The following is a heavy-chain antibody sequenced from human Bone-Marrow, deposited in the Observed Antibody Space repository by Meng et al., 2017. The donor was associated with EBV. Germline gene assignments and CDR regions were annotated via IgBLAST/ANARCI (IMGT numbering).Heavy chain of an antibody. V-gene: IGHV1-18*01. CDR2: VSAYNGNT. J-gene: IGHJ4*02. CDR1: GYTFSSYG. CDR3: ARAYYGSGSYYGGFDY. Sequence: QVQRVQSGAEVKKPGASVKGSCKASGYTFSSYGFTWVRQAPGQGLEWMGWVSAYNGNTNYAQKLQGRVTMTADTSTSTAYMELRSLRSDDTAVYYCARAYYGSGSYYGGFDYWGQGTLVTVSS. D-gene: IGHD3-10*01.